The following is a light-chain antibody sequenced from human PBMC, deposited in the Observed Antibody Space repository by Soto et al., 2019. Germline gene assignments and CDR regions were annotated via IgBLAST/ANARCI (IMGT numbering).Light chain of an antibody. CDR3: CSYAGGNTVG. CDR2: EGT. V-gene: IGLV2-23*03. CDR1: SSDVGNYNL. J-gene: IGLJ1*01. Sequence: QSALTQSASVSGSPGQSITISCTGTSSDVGNYNLVSWYQQHPGKATKLMIYEGTKRPSGVSNRFSGSKSGNTASLTISGLQAEDEADYYCCSYAGGNTVGFGTGTKVTVL.